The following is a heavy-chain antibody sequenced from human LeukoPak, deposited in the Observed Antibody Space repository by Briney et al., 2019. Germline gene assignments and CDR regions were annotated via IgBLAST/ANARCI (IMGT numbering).Heavy chain of an antibody. V-gene: IGHV1-18*01. CDR2: ISAYNGNT. CDR1: GYTFTSYV. Sequence: ASVKVSCKASGYTFTSYVISWVRQAPGQGLEWMGWISAYNGNTNYAQKLQGRVTMTTDTSTSTAYMELRSLRSDDTAGYYCARDQTAYYDFWSGYYAYWGQGTLVTVSS. D-gene: IGHD3-3*01. J-gene: IGHJ4*02. CDR3: ARDQTAYYDFWSGYYAY.